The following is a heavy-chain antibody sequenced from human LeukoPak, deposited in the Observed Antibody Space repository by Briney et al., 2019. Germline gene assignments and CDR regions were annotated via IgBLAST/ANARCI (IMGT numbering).Heavy chain of an antibody. Sequence: SQTLFLTCAVSGGSISSGGYSWSWIRQPPGKGLEWIGYIYHSGITYYNPSLKSRVTISVDRSKNQFSLKLSSVTAADTAVYYCARAPGDYGWFDPWGQGTLVTVSS. V-gene: IGHV4-30-2*01. CDR1: GGSISSGGYS. D-gene: IGHD4-17*01. CDR3: ARAPGDYGWFDP. CDR2: IYHSGIT. J-gene: IGHJ5*02.